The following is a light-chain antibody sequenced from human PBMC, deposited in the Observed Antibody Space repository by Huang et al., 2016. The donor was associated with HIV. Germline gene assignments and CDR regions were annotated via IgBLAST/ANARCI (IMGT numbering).Light chain of an antibody. V-gene: IGKV3D-15*01. Sequence: VMTQSPASLSASPGARVTLSCRASQGVRTNLAWYQQKPGQAPTLLMFGASTRATGTPPRCSGSGSGTDFTLTITSRQSSDSAIYYCQQYNDWPPLTFGGGTKVEI. CDR2: GAS. J-gene: IGKJ4*01. CDR1: QGVRTN. CDR3: QQYNDWPPLT.